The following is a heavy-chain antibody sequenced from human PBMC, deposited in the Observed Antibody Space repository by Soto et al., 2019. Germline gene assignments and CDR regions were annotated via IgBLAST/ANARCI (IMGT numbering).Heavy chain of an antibody. J-gene: IGHJ4*02. Sequence: QVQLVESGGGVVQPGRSLRLSCAASGSTFSSYGMHWVRQAPGKGLEWVAVIWYDGSNKYYADSVKGRFTISRDNSKNTLYLQRNSLRAEDTAVYYCARAPTDTAMAYWGQGTLVTVSS. V-gene: IGHV3-33*01. CDR3: ARAPTDTAMAY. CDR2: IWYDGSNK. CDR1: GSTFSSYG. D-gene: IGHD5-18*01.